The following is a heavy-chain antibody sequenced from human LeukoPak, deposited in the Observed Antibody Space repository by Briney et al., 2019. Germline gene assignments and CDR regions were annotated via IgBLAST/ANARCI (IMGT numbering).Heavy chain of an antibody. V-gene: IGHV4-34*01. CDR2: IYHSGST. Sequence: SETLSLTCAVYGGTFSGYYWTWIRQPPGKGLEWIGEIYHSGSTNYNPSLKSRVTISIDRSKKQFSLKLSSVTAADTAVYYCARDRAHFDNWGRGTLVTVSS. D-gene: IGHD3-10*01. J-gene: IGHJ4*02. CDR3: ARDRAHFDN. CDR1: GGTFSGYY.